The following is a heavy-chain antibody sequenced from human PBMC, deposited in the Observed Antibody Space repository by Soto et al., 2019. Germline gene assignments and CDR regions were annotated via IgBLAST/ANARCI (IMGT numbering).Heavy chain of an antibody. CDR2: ITPILGIA. D-gene: IGHD1-26*01. J-gene: IGHJ4*02. CDR3: ARDPGEPATDGY. V-gene: IGHV1-69*04. CDR1: GGTFSSYT. Sequence: SVKVSCKASGGTFSSYTISWVRQAPGQGLEWMGRITPILGIANYAQKFQGRVTITADKSTSTAYMELSSLRSEDTAVYYCARDPGEPATDGYWGQGTLVTVSS.